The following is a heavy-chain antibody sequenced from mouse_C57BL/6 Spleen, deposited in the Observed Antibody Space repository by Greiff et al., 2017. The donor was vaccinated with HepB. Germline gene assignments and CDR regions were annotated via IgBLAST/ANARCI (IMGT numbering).Heavy chain of an antibody. J-gene: IGHJ3*01. Sequence: EVQLVESGGGLVKPGGSLKLSCAASGFTFSSYAMSWVRQTPEKRLEWVATISDGGSYTYYPDNVKGRFTISRDNAKNNLYLQMSHLKSEDTAMYYCARDEEAQATFAYWGQGTLVTVSA. CDR1: GFTFSSYA. CDR3: ARDEEAQATFAY. D-gene: IGHD3-2*02. CDR2: ISDGGSYT. V-gene: IGHV5-4*01.